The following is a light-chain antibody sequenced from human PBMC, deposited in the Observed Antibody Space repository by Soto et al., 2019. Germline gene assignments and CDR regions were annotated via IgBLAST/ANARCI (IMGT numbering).Light chain of an antibody. CDR2: KAS. J-gene: IGKJ1*01. CDR1: QSISSW. Sequence: DIQMTQSPSTLSASVGDRVTITCRASQSISSWLAWYQQKPGKAPKLLIYKASSLESGVPSRFSGSGSGTEFTLTISSLQPDDFATYYCQQYNSYWTFGQGTKVKSN. CDR3: QQYNSYWT. V-gene: IGKV1-5*03.